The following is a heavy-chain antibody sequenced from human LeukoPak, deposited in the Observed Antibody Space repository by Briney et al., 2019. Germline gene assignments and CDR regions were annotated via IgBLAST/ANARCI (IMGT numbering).Heavy chain of an antibody. Sequence: GGSLRLSCAASGFTFSSYAMHWVRQAPGKGLEWVSYISSSSGTIYYADSVKGRFTISRDNAKNSLYLQMNSLRAEDTAVYYCAGGHCTNGICAYYYFYMDVWGKGTTVTVSS. J-gene: IGHJ6*03. V-gene: IGHV3-48*04. CDR2: ISSSSGTI. CDR3: AGGHCTNGICAYYYFYMDV. D-gene: IGHD2-8*01. CDR1: GFTFSSYA.